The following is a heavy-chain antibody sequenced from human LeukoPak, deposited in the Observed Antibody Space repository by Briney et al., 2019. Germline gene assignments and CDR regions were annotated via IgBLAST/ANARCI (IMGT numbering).Heavy chain of an antibody. J-gene: IGHJ4*02. V-gene: IGHV3-30-3*01. D-gene: IGHD2-21*02. CDR1: GFTFSSYA. CDR2: ISYDGSNK. CDR3: ARSFIVVVTATLGY. Sequence: GRSLRLSCAASGFTFSSYAMHWVRHAPGKGLEWVAVISYDGSNKYYADSVKGRFTISRDNSKNTLYLQMNSLRAEDTAVYYCARSFIVVVTATLGYWGQGTLVTVSS.